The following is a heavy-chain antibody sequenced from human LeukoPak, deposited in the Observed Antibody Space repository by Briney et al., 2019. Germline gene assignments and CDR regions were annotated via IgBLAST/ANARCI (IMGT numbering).Heavy chain of an antibody. Sequence: GGSLRLSCAASGFTFSSYAMSWVRQAPGKGLEWVSAISGSGGSTYYADSVKGRFTIFRDNTKNTLYLQMNSIRAEDTAVYYCASGDSSGAFDIWGQGTMVTVSS. D-gene: IGHD3-22*01. J-gene: IGHJ3*02. CDR1: GFTFSSYA. CDR2: ISGSGGST. V-gene: IGHV3-23*01. CDR3: ASGDSSGAFDI.